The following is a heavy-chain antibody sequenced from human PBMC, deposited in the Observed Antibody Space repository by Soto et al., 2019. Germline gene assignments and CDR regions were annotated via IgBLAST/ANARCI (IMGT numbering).Heavy chain of an antibody. V-gene: IGHV5-51*01. CDR2: IYPGDSDT. Sequence: GESLKISCKASGYNFTNYWIGWVRQMPGKGLEWMGIIYPGDSDTKYSPSFEGQVTISADKSINTSYLQWSSLKASDIAIYYSARQDVVMVAATSKYVINGFDPWGQGTLVTVSS. J-gene: IGHJ5*02. CDR3: ARQDVVMVAATSKYVINGFDP. CDR1: GYNFTNYW. D-gene: IGHD2-15*01.